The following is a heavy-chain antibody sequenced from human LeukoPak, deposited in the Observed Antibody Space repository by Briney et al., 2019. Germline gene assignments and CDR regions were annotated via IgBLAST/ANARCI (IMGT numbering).Heavy chain of an antibody. CDR3: AKGSGSGSPYFDY. CDR1: GFTFSSYG. Sequence: GGSLRLSCAASGFTFSSYGMHWVRQAPGKGLEWVAFIRFDGSNKYYADSVKGRFTISRDNSKNTLYLQMNSLRTEDTAVYYCAKGSGSGSPYFDYWGQGTLVTVSS. CDR2: IRFDGSNK. D-gene: IGHD3-10*01. J-gene: IGHJ4*02. V-gene: IGHV3-30*02.